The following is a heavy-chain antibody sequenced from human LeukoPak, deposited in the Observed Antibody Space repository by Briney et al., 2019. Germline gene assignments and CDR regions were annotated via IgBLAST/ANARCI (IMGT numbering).Heavy chain of an antibody. CDR2: IYTSGST. Sequence: PSETLSLTCTVSGGSISSYYWSWIRQPPGKGLEWIGYIYTSGSTNYNPSLKSRVTISVNTSKNQFSLKLSSVTAADTAVYYCARHREQQLPENCFDPWGQGTLVTVSS. D-gene: IGHD6-13*01. CDR3: ARHREQQLPENCFDP. V-gene: IGHV4-4*09. CDR1: GGSISSYY. J-gene: IGHJ5*02.